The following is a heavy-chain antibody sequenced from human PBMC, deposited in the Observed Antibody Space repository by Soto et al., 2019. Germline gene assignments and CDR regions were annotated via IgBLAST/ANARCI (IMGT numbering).Heavy chain of an antibody. CDR1: GGSISTYY. D-gene: IGHD2-8*01. Sequence: KTSETLSLTCAVSGGSISTYYWSWIRQPPGKGLEWIGYVHYSGSTNYNPSLKSRVTISVDTSKNQFSLKLNSVTAADTAVFYRARGGSGVLDYWGQGTLVTVSS. J-gene: IGHJ4*02. CDR3: ARGGSGVLDY. CDR2: VHYSGST. V-gene: IGHV4-59*01.